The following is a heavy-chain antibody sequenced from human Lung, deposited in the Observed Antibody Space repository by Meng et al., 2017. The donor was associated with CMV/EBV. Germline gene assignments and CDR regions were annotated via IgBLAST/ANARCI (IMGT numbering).Heavy chain of an antibody. CDR2: ISYSGST. CDR3: ARQWAGSSFDY. J-gene: IGHJ4*02. Sequence: SVSGGSSNSPNYYWNWIRQSPGKGLEWIGYISYSGSTTYNPSLNSRVTIAMDKSKNQFSLNLFSLTPADSALYYCARQWAGSSFDYWGQGALVTVSS. CDR1: GGSSNSPNYY. D-gene: IGHD1-26*01. V-gene: IGHV4-61*01.